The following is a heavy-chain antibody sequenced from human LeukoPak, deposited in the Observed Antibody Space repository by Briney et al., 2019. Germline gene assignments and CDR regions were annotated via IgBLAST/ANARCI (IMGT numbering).Heavy chain of an antibody. CDR1: GDTFTSYA. CDR2: IIPIFGTA. J-gene: IGHJ4*02. CDR3: ARAAGISAPGTRFDYFDS. D-gene: IGHD6-13*01. V-gene: IGHV1-69*13. Sequence: SVKVSCKASGDTFTSYALSWVRQAPGQGLEWMGGIIPIFGTANYAQKFQGRVTITADASTSTAYMELSSLRSEDTAVYYCARAAGISAPGTRFDYFDSWGQGTPVTVSS.